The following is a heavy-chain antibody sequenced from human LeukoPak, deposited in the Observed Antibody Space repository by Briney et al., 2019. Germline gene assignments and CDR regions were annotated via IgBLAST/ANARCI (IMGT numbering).Heavy chain of an antibody. D-gene: IGHD3-10*01. Sequence: ASVTVSCKPSGYTFTGYYMHWVRQAPGQGLEWMGWINPNSGGTNYAQKFQGRVTMTRDTSISTAYMELSRLRSDDTAVYYCARDTLFGELLPTGDYWGQGTLVTVSS. V-gene: IGHV1-2*02. CDR1: GYTFTGYY. CDR2: INPNSGGT. J-gene: IGHJ4*02. CDR3: ARDTLFGELLPTGDY.